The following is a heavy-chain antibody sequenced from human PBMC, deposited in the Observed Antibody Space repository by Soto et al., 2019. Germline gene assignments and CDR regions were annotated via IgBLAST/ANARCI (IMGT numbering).Heavy chain of an antibody. CDR1: GFTFSSYA. J-gene: IGHJ4*02. Sequence: GGSLTLSCAASGFTFSSYAMSWVRQAPGKGLEWVSAISGSGGSTYYADSVKGRFTISRDNSKNTLYLQMNSLRAEDTAVYYCAKDRVAVAQRGYFDYWGQGTLVTVSS. D-gene: IGHD6-19*01. CDR2: ISGSGGST. CDR3: AKDRVAVAQRGYFDY. V-gene: IGHV3-23*01.